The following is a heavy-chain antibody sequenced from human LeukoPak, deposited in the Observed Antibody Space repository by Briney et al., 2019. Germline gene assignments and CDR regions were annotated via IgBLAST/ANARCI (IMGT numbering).Heavy chain of an antibody. CDR2: ISDSGDST. CDR3: AKDLYIAARPVNDY. CDR1: GFTFSSYA. Sequence: GGSLRLSCAASGFTFSSYAMNWVRQAPGKGPEWVSGISDSGDSTYYADSVKGRFTISRDNSKNTLYLQMNSLRAEDTAVYYCAKDLYIAARPVNDYSGQGNLVTVSS. J-gene: IGHJ4*02. V-gene: IGHV3-23*01. D-gene: IGHD6-6*01.